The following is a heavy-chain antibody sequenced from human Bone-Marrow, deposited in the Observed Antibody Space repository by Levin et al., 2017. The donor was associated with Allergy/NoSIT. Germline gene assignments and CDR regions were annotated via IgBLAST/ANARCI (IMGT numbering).Heavy chain of an antibody. D-gene: IGHD6-6*01. V-gene: IGHV1-2*02. CDR2: INTSSGAT. J-gene: IGHJ4*02. Sequence: PGASVKVSCEASGYTFTANYIHWVRQAPGQGLEWMGWINTSSGATNYAQKFEGRVTMTRDTSISTVFMGLSSLTSDDTAVYFCARVKPGSSFLNWGQGTLVTVSS. CDR3: ARVKPGSSFLN. CDR1: GYTFTANY.